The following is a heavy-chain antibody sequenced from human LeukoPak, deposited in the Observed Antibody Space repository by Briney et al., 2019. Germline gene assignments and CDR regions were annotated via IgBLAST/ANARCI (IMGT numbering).Heavy chain of an antibody. CDR1: GGSLSGYF. J-gene: IGHJ4*02. CDR2: IHTSGST. V-gene: IGHV4-4*07. Sequence: SETLSLTCTVSGGSLSGYFWTWIRQPAGKGLEWIGRIHTSGSTTYNPSLKSRVTMSVDTSKNQFSLKLSSVTAADTAVYSCARQVAASGIAGFDYWGQGTLVTVSS. D-gene: IGHD6-13*01. CDR3: ARQVAASGIAGFDY.